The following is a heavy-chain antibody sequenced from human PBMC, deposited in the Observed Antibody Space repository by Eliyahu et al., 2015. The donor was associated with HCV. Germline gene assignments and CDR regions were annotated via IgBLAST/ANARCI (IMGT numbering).Heavy chain of an antibody. D-gene: IGHD2-2*01. J-gene: IGHJ5*02. CDR2: TYYXGSA. CDR1: GGXIXXGDHH. CDR3: ARVGGRYCIGTTCSPGWFDP. V-gene: IGHV4-39*01. Sequence: QMQMQESGPGLVKPSETLSLTCSVSGGXIXXGDHHXAWXRQPPGKGXEWIGNTYYXGSASYSPALKSRVAITIDTSKNQFSLKLNSVTAADTATYYCARVGGRYCIGTTCSPGWFDPWGQGTLITVSS.